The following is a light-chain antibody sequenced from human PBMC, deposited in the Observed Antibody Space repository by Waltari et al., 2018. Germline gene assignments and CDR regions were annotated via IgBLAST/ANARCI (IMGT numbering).Light chain of an antibody. CDR3: QQYYSAPRT. CDR1: QSVLYSSNSRNY. V-gene: IGKV4-1*01. Sequence: DIVMTQSPDSLAVSLGERATINCKSSQSVLYSSNSRNYLAWFQQKPGQPPKLVIYWASTRESGVPDRFSGSGSGTDFTLTISSLQAEDMAIYYCQQYYSAPRTFGQGTKVEIK. J-gene: IGKJ1*01. CDR2: WAS.